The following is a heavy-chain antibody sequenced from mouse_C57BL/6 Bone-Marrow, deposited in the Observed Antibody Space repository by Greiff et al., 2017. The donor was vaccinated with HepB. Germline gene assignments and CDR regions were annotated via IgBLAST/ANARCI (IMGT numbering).Heavy chain of an antibody. Sequence: EVQLVESGGGLVQPGGSMKLSCAASGFTFSDAWMDWVRQSPEKGLEWVAEIRNKANNHATYYAESVKGRFTISRDDSKSSVYLQMNSLRAEDTGIYYCTRRRVVDTFDYWGQGTTLTVSS. J-gene: IGHJ2*01. CDR3: TRRRVVDTFDY. V-gene: IGHV6-6*01. CDR1: GFTFSDAW. D-gene: IGHD1-1*01. CDR2: IRNKANNHAT.